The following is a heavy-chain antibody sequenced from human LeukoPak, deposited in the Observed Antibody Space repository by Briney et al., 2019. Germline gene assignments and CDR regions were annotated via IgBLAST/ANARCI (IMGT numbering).Heavy chain of an antibody. V-gene: IGHV4-30-4*08. CDR2: IYYSGST. CDR1: GGSISSGDYY. D-gene: IGHD1-7*01. J-gene: IGHJ5*02. CDR3: ARVEGELRHWFDP. Sequence: PSQTLSLTCTVSGGSISSGDYYWSWIRQPSGKGLEWIGYIYYSGSTYYNPSLKSRVTISVDTSKNQFSLKLSSVTAADTAVYYCARVEGELRHWFDPWGQGTLVTVSS.